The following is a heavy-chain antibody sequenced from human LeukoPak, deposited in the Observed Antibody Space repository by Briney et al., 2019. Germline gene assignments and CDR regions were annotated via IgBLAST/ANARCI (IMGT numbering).Heavy chain of an antibody. V-gene: IGHV3-74*01. J-gene: IGHJ4*02. D-gene: IGHD1-26*01. CDR3: ARNFVGSITSDFDS. CDR1: GFTFSSYW. CDR2: IHGDGTIT. Sequence: GGPLRLSCAASGFTFSSYWMHWVRQVPGKGLVWVSRIHGDGTITNYEDSVKGRFTISRDNARNTLYLLMHSLRAEDTAIYYCARNFVGSITSDFDSWGQGTQVTVSS.